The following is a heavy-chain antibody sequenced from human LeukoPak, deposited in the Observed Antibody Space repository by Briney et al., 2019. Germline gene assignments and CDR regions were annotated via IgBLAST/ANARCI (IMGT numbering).Heavy chain of an antibody. CDR1: GFTFSNYA. D-gene: IGHD6-13*01. Sequence: GGSLRLSCAASGFTFSNYAMHWVRQAPGKGLEGVAVISYDGSNKYYADSVKGRFTISRDNSRNTVYMQVKSLRGEDTDVYYCARAQLGFDYWGQGTLVTVSS. V-gene: IGHV3-30*04. CDR2: ISYDGSNK. CDR3: ARAQLGFDY. J-gene: IGHJ4*02.